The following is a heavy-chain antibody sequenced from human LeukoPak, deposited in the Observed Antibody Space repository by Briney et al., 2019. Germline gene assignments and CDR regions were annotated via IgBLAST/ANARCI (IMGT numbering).Heavy chain of an antibody. Sequence: GGSLRLSCAASGVTVSNNFMSWVRQAPGKGLEWVSVIYGGGSTYYADSVKGRFTISRDTSKNTLYLQMNSLRAEDTAVYYCASWPGGWYGEDSWGQGTLVTVSS. D-gene: IGHD6-19*01. J-gene: IGHJ4*02. CDR1: GVTVSNNF. CDR3: ASWPGGWYGEDS. CDR2: IYGGGST. V-gene: IGHV3-53*01.